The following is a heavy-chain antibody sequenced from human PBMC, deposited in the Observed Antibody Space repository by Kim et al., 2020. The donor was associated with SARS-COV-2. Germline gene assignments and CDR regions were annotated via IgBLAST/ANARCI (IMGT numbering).Heavy chain of an antibody. Sequence: GGSLRLSCAASGFTFSSYGMHWVRQAPGKGLEWVAVISYDGSNKYYADSVKGRFTISRDNSKNTLYLQMNSLRAEDTAVYYCAKDTAMARTEYYFDYWGQGTLVTVSS. V-gene: IGHV3-30*18. J-gene: IGHJ4*02. CDR3: AKDTAMARTEYYFDY. D-gene: IGHD5-18*01. CDR1: GFTFSSYG. CDR2: ISYDGSNK.